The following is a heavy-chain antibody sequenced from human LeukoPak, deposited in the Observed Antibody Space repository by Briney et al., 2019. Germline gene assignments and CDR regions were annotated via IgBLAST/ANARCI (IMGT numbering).Heavy chain of an antibody. D-gene: IGHD2-2*01. Sequence: GGSLGLSCAASGFTFRNYGMKWVRQAPGKGLEWVAVISHDGTVKYYADSVKGRFTISRDDSTTTLILQMNSLRVEDTAVYFCAKEGSEFSSSFLDYWGQGTLVTVSS. CDR3: AKEGSEFSSSFLDY. J-gene: IGHJ4*02. V-gene: IGHV3-30*18. CDR2: ISHDGTVK. CDR1: GFTFRNYG.